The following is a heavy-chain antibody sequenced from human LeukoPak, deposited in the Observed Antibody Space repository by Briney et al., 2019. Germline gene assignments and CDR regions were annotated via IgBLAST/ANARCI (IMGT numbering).Heavy chain of an antibody. CDR1: GGSISSYY. CDR3: ARERDFWSGYYFDY. V-gene: IGHV4-4*07. D-gene: IGHD3-3*01. CDR2: IYTSGST. J-gene: IGHJ4*02. Sequence: SETLSLTCTVSGGSISSYYWSWIRQPAGKGLEWIGRIYTSGSTNYNPSLKSRATMSVDTSKNQFSLKLSSVTAADTAVYYCARERDFWSGYYFDYWGQGTLVTVSS.